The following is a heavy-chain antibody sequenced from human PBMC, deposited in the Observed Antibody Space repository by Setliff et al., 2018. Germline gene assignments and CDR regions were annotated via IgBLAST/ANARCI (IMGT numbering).Heavy chain of an antibody. Sequence: LSLTCTVSGGFISSHYWSWSRQPAGKGLEWIGSIYYSGSTNYNPSLKSRVTIPVDTSKNQFSLKLSSVTAADTALYYCTVYNTGSSKEHYWGPGTPVTVSS. CDR2: IYYSGST. D-gene: IGHD2-8*02. CDR1: GGFISSHY. CDR3: TVYNTGSSKEHY. V-gene: IGHV4-59*03. J-gene: IGHJ4*02.